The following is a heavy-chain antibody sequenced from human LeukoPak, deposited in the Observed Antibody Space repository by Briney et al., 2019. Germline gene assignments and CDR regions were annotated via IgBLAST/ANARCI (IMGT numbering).Heavy chain of an antibody. CDR1: GGSFSGYY. Sequence: SETLSLTCAVYGGSFSGYYWSWIRQHPGKGLEWIGYIYYSGSTYYNPSLKSRVTISVDTSKNQFSLKLSSVTAADTAVYYCAIADYGDYDWFDPWGQGTLVTVSS. CDR2: IYYSGST. V-gene: IGHV4-31*11. CDR3: AIADYGDYDWFDP. D-gene: IGHD4-17*01. J-gene: IGHJ5*02.